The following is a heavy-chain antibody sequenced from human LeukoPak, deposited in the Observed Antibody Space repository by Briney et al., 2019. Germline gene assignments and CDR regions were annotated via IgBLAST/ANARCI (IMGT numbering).Heavy chain of an antibody. J-gene: IGHJ4*02. D-gene: IGHD2-15*01. Sequence: SETLSLTCTVSGGSISSYSWSWIRQSPGKGLEWIGYIYDTGSTNYNPSLKSRVAISVDTSKKKFSLKMTSVTAADTAVYYCARAQVYCSGGTCYLIGFDYWGQGTLVTVSP. CDR1: GGSISSYS. CDR3: ARAQVYCSGGTCYLIGFDY. V-gene: IGHV4-59*01. CDR2: IYDTGST.